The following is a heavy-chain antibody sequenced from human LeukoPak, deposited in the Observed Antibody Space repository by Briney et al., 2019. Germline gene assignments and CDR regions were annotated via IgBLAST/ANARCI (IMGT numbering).Heavy chain of an antibody. CDR1: GFTLSSYT. D-gene: IGHD6-13*01. CDR2: ISSSSTYI. V-gene: IGHV3-21*01. CDR3: ARAIGAAAGYYFDY. Sequence: PGGSLRLSCAASGFTLSSYTMNWVRQAPGKGLEWVSSISSSSTYINYADSVKGRFTISRDNAKNSLYLQMNSLRAEDTAVYYCARAIGAAAGYYFDYWGQGTLVTVSS. J-gene: IGHJ4*02.